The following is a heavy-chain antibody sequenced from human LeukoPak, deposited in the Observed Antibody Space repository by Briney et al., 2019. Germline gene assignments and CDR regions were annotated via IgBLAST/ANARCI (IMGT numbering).Heavy chain of an antibody. J-gene: IGHJ4*02. CDR3: ARSYYGSGRYGPQFDY. CDR2: IYYSGST. CDR1: GGSISSYY. V-gene: IGHV4-59*01. Sequence: SETLSLTCTVSGGSISSYYWSWIRQSPGKGLDWIGYIYYSGSTKYNPSLKSRVTISVDTSKNQFSLKLSTVTAADTAVYYCARSYYGSGRYGPQFDYWGQGTLVTVSS. D-gene: IGHD3-10*01.